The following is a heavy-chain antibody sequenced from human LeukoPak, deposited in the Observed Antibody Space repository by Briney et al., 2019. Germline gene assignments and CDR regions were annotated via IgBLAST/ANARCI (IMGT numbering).Heavy chain of an antibody. CDR2: IRKDGSDK. J-gene: IGHJ4*02. D-gene: IGHD7-27*01. V-gene: IGHV3-30*02. CDR3: AKDSNWAFDY. CDR1: GFTFSRYG. Sequence: PGGSLRLFCGASGFTFSRYGMHWVRQAPGKGLEWVTYIRKDGSDKYYADSVKGRFTISRDSSKNMVYLQMTSLRAEDTALYYCAKDSNWAFDYWGQGTLVSVSS.